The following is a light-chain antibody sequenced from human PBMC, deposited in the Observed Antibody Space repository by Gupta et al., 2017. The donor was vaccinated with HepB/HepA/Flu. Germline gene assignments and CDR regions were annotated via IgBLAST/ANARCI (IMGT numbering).Light chain of an antibody. CDR2: SNN. J-gene: IGLJ2*01. V-gene: IGLV1-44*01. Sequence: QSVLTQPPSASGAPGQRVTISSSGSRSNIGSNTVNWYQQFPGTAPKLLFYSNNPRPSGVPDRFSGSKSGTSASLAISGLQSEDEADFYCAAWDASLNVVVFGGGTRLTVL. CDR3: AAWDASLNVVV. CDR1: RSNIGSNT.